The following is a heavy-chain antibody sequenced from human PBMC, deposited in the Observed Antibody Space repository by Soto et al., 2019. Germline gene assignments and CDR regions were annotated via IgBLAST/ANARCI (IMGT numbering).Heavy chain of an antibody. Sequence: QVQLQESGPGLVKPSQTLSLTCTVSGDSISSGDYSWSWIRQPPGKGLEWLGYIYYSGSTYYNPSLKSRVTISVDTSTNQFSLKLSSVTAADTAVYYCARGDYYDSSGYFPGGMDVWGQGTTVTVSS. J-gene: IGHJ6*02. D-gene: IGHD3-22*01. CDR2: IYYSGST. V-gene: IGHV4-30-4*01. CDR1: GDSISSGDYS. CDR3: ARGDYYDSSGYFPGGMDV.